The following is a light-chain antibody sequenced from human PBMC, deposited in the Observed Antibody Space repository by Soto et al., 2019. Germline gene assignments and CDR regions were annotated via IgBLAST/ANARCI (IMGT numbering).Light chain of an antibody. CDR3: HQYGNSPPT. CDR1: QSVGFTF. J-gene: IGKJ4*01. Sequence: EIVLTQSPGTLSLSPGERATLSCRASQSVGFTFITWYQQIPGQAPRLLIYAASSRASGIPDRFSGSGSGTDFTLTISRLEPDDFAVYYCHQYGNSPPTFGGGTKVEIK. V-gene: IGKV3-20*01. CDR2: AAS.